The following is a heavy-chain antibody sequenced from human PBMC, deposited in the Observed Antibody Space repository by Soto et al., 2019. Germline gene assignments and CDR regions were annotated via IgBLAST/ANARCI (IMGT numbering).Heavy chain of an antibody. D-gene: IGHD2-8*01. CDR3: AKKMVPLVAPYYFDD. CDR1: GFTFSTFA. CDR2: ISESGGNT. V-gene: IGHV3-23*01. Sequence: GGSLRLSGAASGFTFSTFARNWVRQATGKGLEWVSGISESGGNTFYADSVKGRFTISRDNSKNTLYLQMNSLRAEDTAIYYCAKKMVPLVAPYYFDDWAQGTRVTVSS. J-gene: IGHJ4*02.